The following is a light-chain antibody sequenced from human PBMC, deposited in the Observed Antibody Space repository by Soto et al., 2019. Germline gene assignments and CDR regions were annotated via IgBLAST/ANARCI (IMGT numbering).Light chain of an antibody. Sequence: GMTLTEATLSVSGNERAVLSFRASQSVSSNLAWYQQKPGQAPRLLIYGASTRATGIPARFSGSGSGTEFTLTISTLQSEDFALYYCQQYNNWPGTFGQGTKVDIK. CDR3: QQYNNWPGT. V-gene: IGKV3-15*01. J-gene: IGKJ1*01. CDR1: QSVSSN. CDR2: GAS.